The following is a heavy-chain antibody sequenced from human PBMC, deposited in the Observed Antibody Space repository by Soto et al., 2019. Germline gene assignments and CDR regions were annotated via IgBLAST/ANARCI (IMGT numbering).Heavy chain of an antibody. D-gene: IGHD1-26*01. CDR1: GFTFSSYA. Sequence: EVQLLESGGGLVQPGGSLRLSCAASGFTFSSYAMSWVRQAPGKGLEWVSVISGSGDSTYYADSVKGRFTISRDNSKNTLYLQMSSLRAEVTAVYYCARRGSGSYYDYWGQGTLVTVSS. CDR2: ISGSGDST. V-gene: IGHV3-23*01. CDR3: ARRGSGSYYDY. J-gene: IGHJ4*02.